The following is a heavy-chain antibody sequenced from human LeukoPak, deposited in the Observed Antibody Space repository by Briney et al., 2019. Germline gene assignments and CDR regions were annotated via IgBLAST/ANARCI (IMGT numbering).Heavy chain of an antibody. CDR1: GGSISSSSYY. J-gene: IGHJ3*02. CDR2: IYYSGST. Sequence: TSETLSLTCTVSGGSISSSSYYWGWIRQPPGKGLEWIGSIYYSGSTYYNPSLKSRVTISVDTSKNQFSLKLSSVTAADTAVYYCARELTGDGAFDIWGQGTMVTVSS. V-gene: IGHV4-39*07. CDR3: ARELTGDGAFDI. D-gene: IGHD7-27*01.